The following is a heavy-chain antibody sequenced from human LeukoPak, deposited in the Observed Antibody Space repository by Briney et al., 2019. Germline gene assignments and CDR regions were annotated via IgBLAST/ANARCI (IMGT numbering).Heavy chain of an antibody. D-gene: IGHD3-10*01. CDR3: AKEGSYWDGSGSYYQYYFDY. Sequence: GGSLRLSCAASGFTFSDYYMSWIRQAPGKGLEWVSYISSSSSTIYYADSVKGRFTISRDNAKNSLYLQMNSLRAEDTAVYYCAKEGSYWDGSGSYYQYYFDYWGQGTLVTVSS. J-gene: IGHJ4*02. CDR1: GFTFSDYY. CDR2: ISSSSSTI. V-gene: IGHV3-11*01.